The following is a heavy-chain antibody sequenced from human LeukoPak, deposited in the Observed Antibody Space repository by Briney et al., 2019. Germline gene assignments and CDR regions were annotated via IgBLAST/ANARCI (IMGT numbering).Heavy chain of an antibody. CDR2: IIPIFGTA. J-gene: IGHJ4*02. D-gene: IGHD5-12*01. V-gene: IGHV1-69*05. CDR1: GGTFSSYA. CDR3: AGATARDLLFDY. Sequence: SVKVSCKASGGTFSSYAISWVRQAPGQGLEWVGRIIPIFGTANYAQKFQGRVTITTDESTSTAYMELSSLRSEDTAVYYCAGATARDLLFDYWGQGTLVTVSS.